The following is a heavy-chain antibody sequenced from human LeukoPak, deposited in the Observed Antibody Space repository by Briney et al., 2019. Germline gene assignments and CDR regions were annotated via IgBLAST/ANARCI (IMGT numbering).Heavy chain of an antibody. D-gene: IGHD4-17*01. V-gene: IGHV3-7*01. Sequence: PGGSLRLSRAASGFTFSSYWMSWVRQAPGKGLEWVANIKQDGSEKYYVDSVKGRFTISRDNAKNSLYLQMNSLRAEDTAVYYCARADYGDYAVYWGQGTLVTVSS. CDR1: GFTFSSYW. CDR2: IKQDGSEK. J-gene: IGHJ4*02. CDR3: ARADYGDYAVY.